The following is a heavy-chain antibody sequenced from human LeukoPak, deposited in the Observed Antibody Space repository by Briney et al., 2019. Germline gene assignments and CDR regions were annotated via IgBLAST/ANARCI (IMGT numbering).Heavy chain of an antibody. Sequence: ASVKVSCKATGCTFTSYGISWVRQAPGQGLEWMGWISAYNGNTNYAQKLQGRVTMTTDRSTSTDYMELRSLRSDDPAVYYCARDVRGGGYSYGRNHFDYWGQGTLVTVSS. V-gene: IGHV1-18*01. D-gene: IGHD5-18*01. CDR3: ARDVRGGGYSYGRNHFDY. CDR1: GCTFTSYG. J-gene: IGHJ4*02. CDR2: ISAYNGNT.